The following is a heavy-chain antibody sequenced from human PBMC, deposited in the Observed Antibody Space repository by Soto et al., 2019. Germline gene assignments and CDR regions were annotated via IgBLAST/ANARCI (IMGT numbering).Heavy chain of an antibody. CDR2: ISGSGGST. Sequence: GSLRLSCAASGFTFSSYAMSWVRQAPGKGLEWVSAISGSGGSTYYADSVKGRFTISRDNSKNTLYLQMNSLRAEDTAVYYCAKDPSGGYCSGGSCYSDFDYWGQGTLVTVSS. V-gene: IGHV3-23*01. CDR1: GFTFSSYA. D-gene: IGHD2-15*01. CDR3: AKDPSGGYCSGGSCYSDFDY. J-gene: IGHJ4*02.